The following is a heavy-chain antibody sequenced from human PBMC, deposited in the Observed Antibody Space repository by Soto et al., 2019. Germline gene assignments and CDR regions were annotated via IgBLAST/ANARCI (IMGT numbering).Heavy chain of an antibody. J-gene: IGHJ6*03. CDR1: GYTFTSYG. CDR2: ISAYNGNT. D-gene: IGHD3-10*01. V-gene: IGHV1-18*01. Sequence: QVQLVQSGAEVKKPGASVKVSCKASGYTFTSYGISWVRQAPGQGLEWMGWISAYNGNTNYAQKLQGRVTMTTDTSTSKAYMERRRLRSDETAVYYCARYEGYYYGSGSYDYYYYMDVWGKGTTVTVSS. CDR3: ARYEGYYYGSGSYDYYYYMDV.